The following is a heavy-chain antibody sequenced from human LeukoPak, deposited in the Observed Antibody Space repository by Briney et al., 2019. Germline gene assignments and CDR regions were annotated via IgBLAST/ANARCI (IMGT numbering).Heavy chain of an antibody. D-gene: IGHD3-10*01. J-gene: IGHJ6*02. CDR1: GFTFSSYA. V-gene: IGHV3-23*01. CDR2: ISGSGGST. Sequence: GGSLRLSCAASGFTFSSYAMSWVRQAPGKGLEWVSAISGSGGSTYYADSVKGRFTISRDNSKNTLYLQMDSLRPEDTAVYYCARDDQSVTMGRGQTSYYYYGMDVWGQGTTVTVSS. CDR3: ARDDQSVTMGRGQTSYYYYGMDV.